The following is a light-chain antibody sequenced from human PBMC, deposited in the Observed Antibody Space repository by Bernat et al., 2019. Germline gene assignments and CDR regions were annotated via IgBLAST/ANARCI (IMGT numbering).Light chain of an antibody. Sequence: EIVLTQSPATLSLSPGERATLSCRASQSISTYLAWYQQKPGQAPRLLIYDASNRATGIPARLSGSGSGTDFTLTISSPEPGDFAVYYCQQRGNLFTFGPGTKVDSK. V-gene: IGKV3-11*01. CDR3: QQRGNLFT. J-gene: IGKJ3*01. CDR1: QSISTY. CDR2: DAS.